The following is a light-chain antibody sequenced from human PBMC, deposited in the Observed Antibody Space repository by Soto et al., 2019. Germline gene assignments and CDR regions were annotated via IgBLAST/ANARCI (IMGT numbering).Light chain of an antibody. J-gene: IGLJ3*02. Sequence: QPVLTQPASVSGSPGQSISISCTGSSSDVGSYNFVSWYQQYPGKAPKLIIHEATERPSGISDRFSASKSGSTASLTISGLQAEDEAHYFCCSYAGSSTWVFGGGTQLTVL. CDR2: EAT. CDR3: CSYAGSSTWV. CDR1: SSDVGSYNF. V-gene: IGLV2-23*01.